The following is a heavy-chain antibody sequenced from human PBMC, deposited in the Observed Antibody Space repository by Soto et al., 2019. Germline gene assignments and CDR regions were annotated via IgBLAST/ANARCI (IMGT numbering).Heavy chain of an antibody. CDR2: IIPIFGTA. D-gene: IGHD5-12*01. CDR3: ARGNHKWLQLWYFDL. Sequence: QVQLVQSGAEVKKPGASVTVSCKASRGTFSSYTISWVRQAPGQGLEWMGWIIPIFGTAKYAQKFQGRVTISTDQSTSKAYLELSSLRSEDTALYYCARGNHKWLQLWYFDLGGRGTLVTVSS. CDR1: RGTFSSYT. J-gene: IGHJ2*01. V-gene: IGHV1-69*05.